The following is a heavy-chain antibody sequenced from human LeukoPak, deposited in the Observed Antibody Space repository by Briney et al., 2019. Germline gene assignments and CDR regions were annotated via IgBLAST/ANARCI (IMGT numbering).Heavy chain of an antibody. Sequence: PGGSLRLSCAASGFTFSSYGMHWVRQAPGKGLEWVAVISYDGSNKYYADSVKGRFTISRDNSKNTLYLQRNSMRAEDTALYYCADSSGYYWGQGTLVTVSS. CDR1: GFTFSSYG. CDR2: ISYDGSNK. J-gene: IGHJ4*02. CDR3: ADSSGYY. D-gene: IGHD3-22*01. V-gene: IGHV3-30*03.